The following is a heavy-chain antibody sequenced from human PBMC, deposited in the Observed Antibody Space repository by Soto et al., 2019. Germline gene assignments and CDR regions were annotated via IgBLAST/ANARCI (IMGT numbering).Heavy chain of an antibody. Sequence: QVQLVQSGAEVKKPGASVKVSCKASGYTFASYAISWMRQAPGQGLEWMGWISAYNGNTNYAQKLQGRVTMTTDTTTSTAYMELRSLRSDDTSLYYCEREPPPPDYWGQGTLVTVSS. J-gene: IGHJ4*02. CDR3: EREPPPPDY. V-gene: IGHV1-18*01. CDR1: GYTFASYA. CDR2: ISAYNGNT.